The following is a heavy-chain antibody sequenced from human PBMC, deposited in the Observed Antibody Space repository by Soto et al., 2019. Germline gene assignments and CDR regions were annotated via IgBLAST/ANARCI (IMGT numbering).Heavy chain of an antibody. J-gene: IGHJ4*02. CDR1: GGSISSGDYY. D-gene: IGHD3-10*01. CDR3: ASQPIYYYGSGSYYGTFDY. Sequence: QVQLQESGPGLVKPSQTLSLTCTVSGGSISSGDYYWSWIRQPPGKGLEWIGYIYYSGSTYYNPSLKSRVTLSVDTFKNQFSLKLSSVTAADTAVYYCASQPIYYYGSGSYYGTFDYWGQGTLVTVSS. V-gene: IGHV4-30-4*01. CDR2: IYYSGST.